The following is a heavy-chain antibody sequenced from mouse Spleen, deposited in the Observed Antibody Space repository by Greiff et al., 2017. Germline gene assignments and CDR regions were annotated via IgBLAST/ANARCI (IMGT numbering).Heavy chain of an antibody. Sequence: QVQLQQSGPGLVQPSQSLSITCTVSGFSLTSYGVHWVRQSPGKGLEWLGLIWSGGSKDCNAAIRTRLSISKDNSKNQVFIKMNSLRADDSAIYYCDSMGRYDVGDYWGQGTTLTVSS. CDR2: IWSGGSK. D-gene: IGHD2-14*01. J-gene: IGHJ2*01. V-gene: IGHV2-2*01. CDR3: DSMGRYDVGDY. CDR1: GFSLTSYG.